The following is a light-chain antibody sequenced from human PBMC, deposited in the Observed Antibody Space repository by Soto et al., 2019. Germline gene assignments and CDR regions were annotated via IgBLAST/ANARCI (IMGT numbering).Light chain of an antibody. J-gene: IGKJ2*01. CDR3: MQGAHWPYT. V-gene: IGKV2-30*02. CDR1: QSLVHSDGNTY. CDR2: KVS. Sequence: DVVMTQSPLSLPVTLGQPASVSCRSSQSLVHSDGNTYLTWFQQRPGQSPRRLIYKVSNRDSGVPDRVSGSGSGTDFTLRVSRVEAEDVGVWYFMQGAHWPYTFGQGTKLEIK.